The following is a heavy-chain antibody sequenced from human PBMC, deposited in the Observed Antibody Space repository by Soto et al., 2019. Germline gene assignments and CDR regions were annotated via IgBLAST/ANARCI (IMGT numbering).Heavy chain of an antibody. J-gene: IGHJ6*02. CDR3: AKDGGGNNCGYVLLYKNYYGMDV. CDR1: GFTFSTYA. Sequence: QVQLVESGGGVVQPGRSLRLSCAASGFTFSTYAMHWVRQAPGKGLEWVAVISYDGTNKYYADSVRGRFTISRDNSKNTLFQQMNSMRAEDTAVYYCAKDGGGNNCGYVLLYKNYYGMDVCCQGTTVTV. V-gene: IGHV3-30-3*01. D-gene: IGHD5-18*01. CDR2: ISYDGTNK.